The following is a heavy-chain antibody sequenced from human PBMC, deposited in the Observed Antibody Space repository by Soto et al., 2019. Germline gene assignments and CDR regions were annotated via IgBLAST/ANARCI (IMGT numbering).Heavy chain of an antibody. CDR3: ARALRGTNYGMDV. Sequence: ASVKVSCKASGYTFTSYYMHWVRQAPGQGLEWMGIINPSGGSTSYAQKFQGRVTMTRDTSTSTVYMELSRLRSEDTAVYYCARALRGTNYGMDVWGQGTTVTVSS. J-gene: IGHJ6*02. CDR2: INPSGGST. D-gene: IGHD3-16*01. CDR1: GYTFTSYY. V-gene: IGHV1-46*01.